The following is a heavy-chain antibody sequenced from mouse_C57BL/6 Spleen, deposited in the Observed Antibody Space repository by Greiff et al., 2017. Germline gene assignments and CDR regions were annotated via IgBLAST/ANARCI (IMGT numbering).Heavy chain of an antibody. CDR3: ARNLDDYGAWFAY. V-gene: IGHV2-9-1*01. D-gene: IGHD2-4*01. CDR2: IWTGGGT. CDR1: GFSLTSYA. J-gene: IGHJ3*01. Sequence: QVQLQQSGRGLVAPSQSLSITCTVSGFSLTSYAISWVRQPPGKGLEWLGVIWTGGGTHYTSALKSRLSISKDNAKSQVFLKMNSLQTDDTARYYCARNLDDYGAWFAYWGQGTLVTVSA.